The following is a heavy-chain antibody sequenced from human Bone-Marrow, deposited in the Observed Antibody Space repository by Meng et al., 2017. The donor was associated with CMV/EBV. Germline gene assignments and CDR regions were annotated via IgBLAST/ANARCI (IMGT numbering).Heavy chain of an antibody. Sequence: GGSLRLSCAASGFTFSDYYMSWIRQAPGKGLEWVSYISSSGSTIYYADSVKGRFTISRDNAKNSLYLQMNSLRAEDTAVYYCTREYSSPFRLDYFDYWGQGTLVTVSS. CDR1: GFTFSDYY. CDR2: ISSSGSTI. J-gene: IGHJ4*02. V-gene: IGHV3-11*04. D-gene: IGHD6-13*01. CDR3: TREYSSPFRLDYFDY.